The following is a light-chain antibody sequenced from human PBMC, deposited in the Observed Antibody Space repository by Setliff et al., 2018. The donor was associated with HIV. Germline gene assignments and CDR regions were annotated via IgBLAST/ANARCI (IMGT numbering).Light chain of an antibody. Sequence: SYELTQPPSVSVAPGKTARITCGGNNSGSKSVHWYLQKPGQAPVLVVYDDNDRPSGIPERFSDSNSGNTATLTISRVEAGDEADYYCQVWDGNSDHYVFGTGTKVTVL. CDR2: DDN. V-gene: IGLV3-21*03. CDR3: QVWDGNSDHYV. CDR1: NSGSKS. J-gene: IGLJ1*01.